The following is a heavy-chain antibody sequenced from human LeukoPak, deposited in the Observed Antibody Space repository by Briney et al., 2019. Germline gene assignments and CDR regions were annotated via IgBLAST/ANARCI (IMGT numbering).Heavy chain of an antibody. D-gene: IGHD3-22*01. CDR3: TPANPGPVITTPPIDY. V-gene: IGHV3-15*01. J-gene: IGHJ4*02. CDR2: IKSKTDGGTT. Sequence: PGGSLRLSCACCGFTFITYERSLVRQAPGKGLEWVGRIKSKTDGGTTDYAAPVKGRFTISRDDSKNTLYLQMNSLKTEDTAVYYCTPANPGPVITTPPIDYWGQGTLVTVSS. CDR1: GFTFITYE.